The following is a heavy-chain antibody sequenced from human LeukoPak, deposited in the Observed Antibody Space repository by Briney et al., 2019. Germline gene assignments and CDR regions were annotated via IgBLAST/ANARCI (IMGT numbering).Heavy chain of an antibody. CDR1: GFTFSSHW. CDR3: ARDKVVGATFFDY. V-gene: IGHV3-7*01. J-gene: IGHJ4*02. CDR2: IKHDGNEK. D-gene: IGHD1-26*01. Sequence: GGSLRLSCAASGFTFSSHWMSWVRQAPGKGPEWVANIKHDGNEKYYVDSVKGRFTISRDNAKNSLYLQMNSLRDGDTAVYYCARDKVVGATFFDYWGQGTLVTVSS.